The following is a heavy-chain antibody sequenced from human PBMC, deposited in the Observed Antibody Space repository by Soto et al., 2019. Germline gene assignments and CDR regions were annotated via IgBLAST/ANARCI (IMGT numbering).Heavy chain of an antibody. CDR3: AMGLSFGKTWYYYDMDV. V-gene: IGHV1-69*01. CDR1: GGTFSSYA. CDR2: IIPIFGTA. D-gene: IGHD3-16*02. J-gene: IGHJ6*02. Sequence: QVQLVQSGAEVKKPGSSVKVSCKASGGTFSSYAISWVRQAPGQGLEWMGGIIPIFGTANHAQKFQGRVTITEDESTSTAYMELSSLRSEDTAVYYCAMGLSFGKTWYYYDMDVWGQGTTVTVSS.